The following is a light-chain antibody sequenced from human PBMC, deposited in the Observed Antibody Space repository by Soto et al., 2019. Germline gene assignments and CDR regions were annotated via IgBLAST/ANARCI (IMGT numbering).Light chain of an antibody. V-gene: IGKV3-20*01. J-gene: IGKJ1*01. CDR1: QSISSTY. CDR2: GAS. Sequence: IVLTQSPGTLSLSPGERATLSCRASQSISSTYLAWYQQKPGQAPRLLIYGASSRATGIPDRFSGSGSGTDFILTISRLEPEDFAVYYCQQYGISPPWTFGQGTKVEIK. CDR3: QQYGISPPWT.